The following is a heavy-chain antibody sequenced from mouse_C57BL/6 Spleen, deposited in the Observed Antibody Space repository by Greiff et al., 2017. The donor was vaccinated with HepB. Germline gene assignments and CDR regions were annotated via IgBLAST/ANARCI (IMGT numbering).Heavy chain of an antibody. Sequence: VQVVESGPGLVAPSQSLSITCTVSGFSLTSYAISWVRQPPGKGLEWLGVIWTGGGTNYNSALKSRLSISKDNSKSQVFLKMNSLQTDDTARYYCARNKDYDGNYFDYWGQGTTLTVSS. J-gene: IGHJ2*01. CDR1: GFSLTSYA. D-gene: IGHD2-4*01. CDR3: ARNKDYDGNYFDY. CDR2: IWTGGGT. V-gene: IGHV2-9-1*01.